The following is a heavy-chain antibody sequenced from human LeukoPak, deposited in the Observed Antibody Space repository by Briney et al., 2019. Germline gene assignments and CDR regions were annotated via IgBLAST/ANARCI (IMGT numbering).Heavy chain of an antibody. CDR2: IYYSGST. D-gene: IGHD5-12*01. CDR1: GGSISSYY. Sequence: PSETLSLTCTVSGGSISSYYWSWIRQPPGKGLEWIGYIYYSGSTNYNPSLKSRVTISVDTSKNQFSLKLSSVTAADTAVYYCARDGYSGYDDAFDIWGQGTMVTVSS. V-gene: IGHV4-59*01. CDR3: ARDGYSGYDDAFDI. J-gene: IGHJ3*02.